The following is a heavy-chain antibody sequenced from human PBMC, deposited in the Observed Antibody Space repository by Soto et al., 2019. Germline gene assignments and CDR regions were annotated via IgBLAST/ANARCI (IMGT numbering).Heavy chain of an antibody. J-gene: IGHJ3*01. D-gene: IGHD4-17*01. CDR1: SGSIINYY. CDR3: ASRLTLATTTGDAFDL. V-gene: IGHV4-59*01. Sequence: SETLSLTCTVSSGSIINYYWSWIRQPPGKGLERISFIYYSGSTNYNSFLKSRVTMLVDMSRQQLSLKLNSVTAADTVVYYCASRLTLATTTGDAFDLWGQGTMVTVSS. CDR2: IYYSGST.